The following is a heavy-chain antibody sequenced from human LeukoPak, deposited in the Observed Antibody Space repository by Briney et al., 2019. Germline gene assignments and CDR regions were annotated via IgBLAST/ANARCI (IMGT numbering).Heavy chain of an antibody. CDR3: AREPEYSSSSPTYYFDY. CDR2: INPNSGGT. CDR1: GYTFTGYY. Sequence: ASVKVSCKASGYTFTGYYMHWVRQAPGQGLEWMGWINPNSGGTNYAQKFQGRVTMTRDTSTSTVYMELSSLRSEDTAVYYCAREPEYSSSSPTYYFDYWGQGTLVTVSS. J-gene: IGHJ4*02. V-gene: IGHV1-2*02. D-gene: IGHD6-6*01.